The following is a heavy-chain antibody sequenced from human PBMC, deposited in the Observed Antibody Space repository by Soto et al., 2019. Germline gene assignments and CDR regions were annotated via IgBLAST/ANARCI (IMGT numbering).Heavy chain of an antibody. CDR1: GFTFSTNA. V-gene: IGHV3-23*01. J-gene: IGHJ4*02. D-gene: IGHD3-3*01. CDR3: AKVGYDTYGYYLRSLDY. Sequence: GGSLRLSCAASGFTFSTNAMSWVRQAPGMGLEFVSLISGSGNTIYYADSVKGRFTISRDNSKNTVSLQMNSLRAEDTAVYYCAKVGYDTYGYYLRSLDYRGQGTLVTVS. CDR2: ISGSGNTI.